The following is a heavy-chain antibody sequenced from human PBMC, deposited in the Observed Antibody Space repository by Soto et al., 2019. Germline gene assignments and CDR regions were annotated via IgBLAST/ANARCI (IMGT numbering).Heavy chain of an antibody. D-gene: IGHD3-22*01. J-gene: IGHJ5*02. V-gene: IGHV3-30*03. Sequence: PGGSLRLSCAASGFTFSSYGMHWVRQAPGKGLEWVAVISYDGSNKYYADSVKGRFTISRDNSKNTLYLQMNSLRAEDTAVYYCARKPNYYDSSGSHSFDPWGQGTLVTVSS. CDR2: ISYDGSNK. CDR1: GFTFSSYG. CDR3: ARKPNYYDSSGSHSFDP.